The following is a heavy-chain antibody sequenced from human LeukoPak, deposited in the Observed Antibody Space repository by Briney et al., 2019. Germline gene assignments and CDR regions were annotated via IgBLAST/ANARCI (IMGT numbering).Heavy chain of an antibody. CDR2: IYYNGNT. CDR1: GGSLSSYY. D-gene: IGHD2-15*01. CDR3: ARCDVVAATTWFDP. Sequence: SETLSLTCGVSGGSLSSYYWTWIRQPPGKGLGWVGFIYYNGNTYYNPSLKSRVTISVDTSKNQFSLKLSSVTAADTAVYYCARCDVVAATTWFDPWGQGTLVTVSS. J-gene: IGHJ5*02. V-gene: IGHV4-59*12.